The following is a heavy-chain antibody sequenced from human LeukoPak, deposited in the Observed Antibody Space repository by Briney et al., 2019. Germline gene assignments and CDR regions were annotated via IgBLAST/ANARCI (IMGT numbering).Heavy chain of an antibody. Sequence: SVEVSCKASGGTFSSYAISWVRQAPGQGLEWMGGIIPIFGTANYAQKFQGRVTITADESTSTAYMELSSLRSEDTAVYYCARHMVRGVIEMVFDYWGQGTLVIVSS. D-gene: IGHD3-10*01. CDR1: GGTFSSYA. V-gene: IGHV1-69*13. CDR2: IIPIFGTA. CDR3: ARHMVRGVIEMVFDY. J-gene: IGHJ4*02.